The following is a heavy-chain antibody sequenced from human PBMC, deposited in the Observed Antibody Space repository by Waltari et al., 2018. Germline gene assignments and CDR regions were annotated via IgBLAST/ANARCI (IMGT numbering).Heavy chain of an antibody. CDR3: ATFVSGSFTFPDY. D-gene: IGHD3-16*01. J-gene: IGHJ4*02. CDR2: FSPSRAGT. Sequence: QFQLVQSGAEVKKPGASVKVSCEASGFTFSNYYVHWVRQAPGPGLEWMALFSPSRAGTRYAEKFQGRVTLTRDTSTSTVYMDLSSLRSEDTAVYYCATFVSGSFTFPDYWGQGTLVTVSS. V-gene: IGHV1-46*03. CDR1: GFTFSNYY.